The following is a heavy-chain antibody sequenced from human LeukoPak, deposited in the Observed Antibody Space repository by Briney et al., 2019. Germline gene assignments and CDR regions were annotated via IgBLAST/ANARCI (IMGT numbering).Heavy chain of an antibody. D-gene: IGHD3-9*01. V-gene: IGHV1-46*01. Sequence: GASVKVSCKASGYTFTSYYMHWVRQAPGQGLEWMGIISPSGGSTSYAQKFQGRVTMTRDTSTSTVYMELSSLRSEDTAVYYCSGAILTGYYPHLDYWGQGTLVTVSS. CDR2: ISPSGGST. CDR3: SGAILTGYYPHLDY. CDR1: GYTFTSYY. J-gene: IGHJ4*02.